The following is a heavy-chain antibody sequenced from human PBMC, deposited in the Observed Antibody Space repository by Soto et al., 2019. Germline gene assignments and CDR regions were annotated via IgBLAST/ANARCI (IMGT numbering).Heavy chain of an antibody. V-gene: IGHV4-4*02. D-gene: IGHD7-27*01. Sequence: QVQLQESGPGLVKPSGTLSLTCAVSGGSISSSNWWSWVRQPPGKGLDWIGEIYHSGSTNYNPSLKGRGTISVDKSKNQFSLKLSSVTAADTAVYYCARAVTGEGSLSLDYWGQGTLVTVSS. CDR1: GGSISSSNW. CDR2: IYHSGST. CDR3: ARAVTGEGSLSLDY. J-gene: IGHJ4*02.